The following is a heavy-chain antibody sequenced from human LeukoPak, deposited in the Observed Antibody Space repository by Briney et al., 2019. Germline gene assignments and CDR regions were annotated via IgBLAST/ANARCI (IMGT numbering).Heavy chain of an antibody. V-gene: IGHV3-23*01. CDR1: GFTFSSYA. CDR2: ISGSGGST. Sequence: GGSLRLSCAASGFTFSSYAMSWVRQAPGKGLEWVSAISGSGGSTYYADSVKGRFTISRDNSKNTLYLQMNSLRAEDTAVYYWAKDAYCSGGSCYPPEYFQHWDQGTLVTVSS. CDR3: AKDAYCSGGSCYPPEYFQH. D-gene: IGHD2-15*01. J-gene: IGHJ1*01.